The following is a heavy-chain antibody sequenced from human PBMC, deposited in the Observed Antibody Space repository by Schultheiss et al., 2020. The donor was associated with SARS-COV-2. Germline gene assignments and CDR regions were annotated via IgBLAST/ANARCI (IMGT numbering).Heavy chain of an antibody. Sequence: SETLSLTCAVYGGSFSGYYWSWIRQPPGKGLEWFGEIYHSGSTYYNPSLKSRVTISVDTSKNQFSLKLSSVTAADTAVYYCAREVVANLWFYESYCFDYWGQGTLVTVSS. CDR2: IYHSGST. V-gene: IGHV4-34*09. CDR1: GGSFSGYY. J-gene: IGHJ4*02. CDR3: AREVVANLWFYESYCFDY. D-gene: IGHD3-10*01.